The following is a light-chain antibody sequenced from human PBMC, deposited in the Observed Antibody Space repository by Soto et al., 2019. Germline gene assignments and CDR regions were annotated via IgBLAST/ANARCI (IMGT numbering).Light chain of an antibody. CDR2: KAS. V-gene: IGKV2-30*01. Sequence: EAVMTQSPLSLHVSLGQPASISCRSSQSLVFTDGNNYLEWFHQRPGQAPRRLIYKASNRDSGVPVRFSGSGSGTDFXLKIXXXXXXXXXVYYCPQGSGWPWTFGQGTKLX. CDR3: PQGSGWPWT. J-gene: IGKJ1*01. CDR1: QSLVFTDGNNY.